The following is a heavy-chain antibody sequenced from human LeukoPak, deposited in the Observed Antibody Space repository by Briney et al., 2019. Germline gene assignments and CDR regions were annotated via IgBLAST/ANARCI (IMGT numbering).Heavy chain of an antibody. CDR3: ARDLGGSY. CDR2: ISGSGGST. D-gene: IGHD1-26*01. V-gene: IGHV3-23*01. J-gene: IGHJ4*02. Sequence: GGSLRLSCAASGFTFSSYAVSWVRQAPGKGLEWVSAISGSGGSTYYADSVKGRFTISRDNSNNTVYLQMNSLRAEDAAVYYCARDLGGSYLGQGTLVTVSS. CDR1: GFTFSSYA.